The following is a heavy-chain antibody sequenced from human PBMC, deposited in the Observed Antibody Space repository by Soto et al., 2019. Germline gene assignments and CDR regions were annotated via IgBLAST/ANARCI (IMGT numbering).Heavy chain of an antibody. J-gene: IGHJ4*02. D-gene: IGHD5-18*01. CDR1: GYTFINYH. V-gene: IGHV1-18*01. CDR3: AKSPRGGMGTD. CDR2: INTYNGMT. Sequence: QVQLVQSGGEVKKPGASVTVSCKASGYTFINYHITWVRQAPGQGLEWMAWINTYNGMTDYAQKFQGRVTMTRDTSTSTAYMALRNLGSGDTAVYFCAKSPRGGMGTDWGQGTVVTVSS.